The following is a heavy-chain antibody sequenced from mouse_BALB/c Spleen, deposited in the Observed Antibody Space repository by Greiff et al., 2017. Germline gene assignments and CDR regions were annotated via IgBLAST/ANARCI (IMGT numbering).Heavy chain of an antibody. Sequence: EVQLQQSGAELVKPGASVKLSCTASGFNIKDTYMHWVKQRPEQGLEWIGRIDPANGNTKYDPKFQGKATITADTSSNTAYLQLSSLTSEDTAVYYCAFYCNNDYYAMDYWGQGTSVTVSS. D-gene: IGHD2-1*01. CDR2: IDPANGNT. CDR1: GFNIKDTY. CDR3: AFYCNNDYYAMDY. V-gene: IGHV14-3*02. J-gene: IGHJ4*01.